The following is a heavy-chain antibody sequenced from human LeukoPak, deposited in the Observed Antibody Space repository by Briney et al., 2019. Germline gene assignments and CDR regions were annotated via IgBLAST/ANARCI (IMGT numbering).Heavy chain of an antibody. V-gene: IGHV3-21*01. Sequence: GGSLRLSCASSGFTFSTYSMSWVRQAPGKGLEWVSYISRSASSIYYADSVKGRFTTSRDNAKNSLYLQMNSLRAEDTAIYFSARNDYGDYGIDYWGQGTLVTVSS. D-gene: IGHD4-17*01. CDR3: ARNDYGDYGIDY. J-gene: IGHJ4*02. CDR2: ISRSASSI. CDR1: GFTFSTYS.